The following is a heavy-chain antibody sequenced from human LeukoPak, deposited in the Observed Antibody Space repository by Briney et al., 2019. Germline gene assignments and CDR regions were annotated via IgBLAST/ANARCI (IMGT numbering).Heavy chain of an antibody. CDR2: ISGSGGST. Sequence: GGSLRLSCAASGFTFSSYAVSWVRQAPGKGLEWVSTISGSGGSTYYADPVKGRFTISRDNSKNTLYLQMNSLRAEDTAVYYCAKGSAAAGILDYWGQGTLVTVSS. CDR3: AKGSAAAGILDY. D-gene: IGHD6-13*01. V-gene: IGHV3-23*01. J-gene: IGHJ4*02. CDR1: GFTFSSYA.